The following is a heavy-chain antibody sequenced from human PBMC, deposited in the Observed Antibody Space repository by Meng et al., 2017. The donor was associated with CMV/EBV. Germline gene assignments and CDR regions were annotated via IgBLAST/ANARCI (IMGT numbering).Heavy chain of an antibody. J-gene: IGHJ3*02. V-gene: IGHV4-34*01. CDR3: ARTLGYSSGWYRLYDAFDI. CDR2: INHSGST. CDR1: GGSFSGYY. D-gene: IGHD6-19*01. Sequence: SETLSLTCAVYGGSFSGYYWSWIRQPPGKGLEWIGEINHSGSTNYNPSLKSRVTISVDTSKNQFSLKLSSVTAADTAVYYCARTLGYSSGWYRLYDAFDIWGQGTMVTVSS.